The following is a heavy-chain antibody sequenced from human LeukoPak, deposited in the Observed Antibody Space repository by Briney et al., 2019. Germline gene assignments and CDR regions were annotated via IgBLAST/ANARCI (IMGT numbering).Heavy chain of an antibody. Sequence: SQTLSLACAISGDSVSINSAAWNWIRQSPSRGLEWLGRTYQRSKWYNDYAVSVKSRITINPDISKNQFSLQLNSVTPEDTAVYYCARSPSPYSSGWYFDYWGQGTLVTVSS. V-gene: IGHV6-1*01. J-gene: IGHJ4*02. CDR1: GDSVSINSAA. CDR2: TYQRSKWYN. CDR3: ARSPSPYSSGWYFDY. D-gene: IGHD6-19*01.